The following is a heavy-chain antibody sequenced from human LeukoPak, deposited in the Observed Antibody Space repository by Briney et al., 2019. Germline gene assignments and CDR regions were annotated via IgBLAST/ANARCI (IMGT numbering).Heavy chain of an antibody. CDR1: GFTFDAYW. J-gene: IGHJ4*02. D-gene: IGHD1-14*01. Sequence: GGSLRLSCAASGFTFDAYWMSWVRQAPGKGLEWVANIKQDGNEKYYVDSVKGRFTIYRDNAKNSLYLQMNSLRADDTAVYYRARDPLTQNDYWGQGTLVAVSS. V-gene: IGHV3-7*01. CDR2: IKQDGNEK. CDR3: ARDPLTQNDY.